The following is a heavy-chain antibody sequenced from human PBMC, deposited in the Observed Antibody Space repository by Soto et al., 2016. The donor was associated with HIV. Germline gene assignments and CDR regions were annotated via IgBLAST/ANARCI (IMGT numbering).Heavy chain of an antibody. Sequence: EVQLVGSGGGLVQPGRSLRLSCAASGFTFDDYAMHWVRQAPGKGLEWVSGISWNSGSIGYADSVKGRFTISRDNAKNSLYLQMNSLRAEDMALYYCAKDSSDSSWYYFDYWGQGTLVTVSS. D-gene: IGHD6-13*01. CDR2: ISWNSGSI. V-gene: IGHV3-9*03. CDR1: GFTFDDYA. CDR3: AKDSSDSSWYYFDY. J-gene: IGHJ4*02.